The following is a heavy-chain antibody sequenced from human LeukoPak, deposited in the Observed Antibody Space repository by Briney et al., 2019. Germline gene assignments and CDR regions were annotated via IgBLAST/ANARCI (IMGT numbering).Heavy chain of an antibody. J-gene: IGHJ4*02. D-gene: IGHD6-19*01. CDR2: INHSGST. V-gene: IGHV4-34*01. Sequence: SETLSLTCAVYGGSFSGYYWSWIRQPPGKGLEWIGEINHSGSTNYNPSLKSRVTISVDTSKNQFSLKLSSVTAADTAVYYCARLEQWLMIFDYWGQGTLVTVSS. CDR1: GGSFSGYY. CDR3: ARLEQWLMIFDY.